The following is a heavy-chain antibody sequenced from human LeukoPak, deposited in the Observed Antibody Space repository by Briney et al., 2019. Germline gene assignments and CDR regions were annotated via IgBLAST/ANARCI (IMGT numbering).Heavy chain of an antibody. J-gene: IGHJ6*02. V-gene: IGHV3-23*01. CDR3: AKPPYYDSTGYYHYYYYAMDV. Sequence: GGSLRLSCAASGFTFDKYAMTWVRQAPGKGLEWVSAISAGGSNTYYADSVKGRFTISRDTSKNTLYLQMHSLRAEDTAVYYCAKPPYYDSTGYYHYYYYAMDVWGQGTTVTVSS. CDR1: GFTFDKYA. CDR2: ISAGGSNT. D-gene: IGHD3-22*01.